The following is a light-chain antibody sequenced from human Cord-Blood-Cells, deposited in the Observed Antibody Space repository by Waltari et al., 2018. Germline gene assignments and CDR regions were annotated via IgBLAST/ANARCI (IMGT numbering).Light chain of an antibody. CDR2: YDS. J-gene: IGLJ1*01. CDR1: HIRSKS. V-gene: IGLV3-21*04. CDR3: QVWDSSSDHYV. Sequence: SYVLTQPPSVSVAPGKTARITCGGNHIRSKSVHWYQQKPGQAPVLVIYYDSDRPSGIPERFSGSNSGNTATLTISRVEAGDEADYYCQVWDSSSDHYVFGTGTKVTVL.